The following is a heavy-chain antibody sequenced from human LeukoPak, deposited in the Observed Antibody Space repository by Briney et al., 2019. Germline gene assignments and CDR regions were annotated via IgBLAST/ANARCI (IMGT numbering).Heavy chain of an antibody. CDR3: AKHAYYDSSGYYYLEHYFDY. J-gene: IGHJ4*02. CDR2: ISGSGGST. Sequence: GGSLRLSCAASGFIFSSYWMTWVRQAPGKGLEWVSAISGSGGSTYYADSVKGRFTISRDNSKNTLYLQMNSLRAEDTAVYYCAKHAYYDSSGYYYLEHYFDYWGQGTLVTVSS. V-gene: IGHV3-23*01. D-gene: IGHD3-22*01. CDR1: GFIFSSYW.